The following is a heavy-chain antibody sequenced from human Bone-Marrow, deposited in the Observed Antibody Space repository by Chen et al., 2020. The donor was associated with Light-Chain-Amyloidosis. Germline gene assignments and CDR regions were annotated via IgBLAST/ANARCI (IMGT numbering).Heavy chain of an antibody. D-gene: IGHD3-10*01. CDR3: ARERRVGNFDY. J-gene: IGHJ4*02. CDR1: GASISNYY. CDR2: VYYSGCT. V-gene: IGHV4-59*01. Sequence: QVQLQESGPGLVKPSETLSLTCTVSGASISNYYWSWIRQPPGKGLEWIGYVYYSGCTNYNPSLKGRVTISVDTSKNQLSLKLNSVTAADTAVYYCARERRVGNFDYWGQGTLVTVSS.